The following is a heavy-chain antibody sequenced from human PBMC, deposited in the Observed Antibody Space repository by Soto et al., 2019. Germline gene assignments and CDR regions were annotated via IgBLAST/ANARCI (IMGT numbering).Heavy chain of an antibody. CDR3: AKDRVVRGVAGAFDI. V-gene: IGHV3-23*01. D-gene: IGHD3-10*01. CDR2: ISGSGGNT. Sequence: GGSLRLSCAASGFIFSNYAMSWVRQAPGKGLEWVSTISGSGGNTYYADSVKGRFTISRDSSKNTLYLQMNSLRAEDTAVYYCAKDRVVRGVAGAFDIWGQGTMVTV. J-gene: IGHJ3*02. CDR1: GFIFSNYA.